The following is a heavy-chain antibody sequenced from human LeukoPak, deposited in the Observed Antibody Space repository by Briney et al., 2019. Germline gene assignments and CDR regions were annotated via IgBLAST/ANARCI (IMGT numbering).Heavy chain of an antibody. D-gene: IGHD2-2*01. V-gene: IGHV3-53*01. CDR1: GFTVSSNY. J-gene: IGHJ4*02. CDR3: ARGQSCSSTSCFFDY. Sequence: GGSLRLSCAASGFTVSSNYMSWVPQAPGKGLEWGSVIYSGGSTYYADSVKGRFTISRDNSKNTLYLQMNSLRVEDTAVYYCARGQSCSSTSCFFDYWGQGTLVTVSS. CDR2: IYSGGST.